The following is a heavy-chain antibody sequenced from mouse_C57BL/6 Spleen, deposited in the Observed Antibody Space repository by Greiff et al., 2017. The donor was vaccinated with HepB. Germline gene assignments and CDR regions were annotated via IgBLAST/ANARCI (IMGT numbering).Heavy chain of an antibody. J-gene: IGHJ4*01. V-gene: IGHV1-82*01. CDR2: IYPGDGDT. CDR3: ARYYYVYYYAMDY. D-gene: IGHD1-1*01. Sequence: QVQLQQSGPELVKPGASVKISCKASGYAFSSSWMNWVKQRPGKGLEWIGRIYPGDGDTNYNGKFKGKATLTADKSSSTANMQLSSLTSEDSAVYFFARYYYVYYYAMDYWGQGTSVTVSS. CDR1: GYAFSSSW.